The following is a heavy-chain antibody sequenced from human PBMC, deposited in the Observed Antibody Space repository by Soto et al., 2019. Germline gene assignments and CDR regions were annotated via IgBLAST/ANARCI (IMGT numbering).Heavy chain of an antibody. CDR2: VSPPFRTS. CDR1: GVSFNNNG. J-gene: IGHJ6*02. CDR3: ARVLYYGSGSYSPSGMDV. D-gene: IGHD3-10*01. Sequence: QVQLVQSGAEVKKPGSSVKVSCKTSGVSFNNNGIGWVRQAPGHGHEWMGGVSPPFRTSNYARKFQGRISITADASTGTVNMELSSLTSEDTAQYYCARVLYYGSGSYSPSGMDVWGQGTTVTVSS. V-gene: IGHV1-69*01.